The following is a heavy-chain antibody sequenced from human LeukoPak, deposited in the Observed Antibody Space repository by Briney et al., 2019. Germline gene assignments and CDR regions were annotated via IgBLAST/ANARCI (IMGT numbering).Heavy chain of an antibody. CDR1: GGSISSGSYY. CDR3: ARTELLWFGEFFFDY. Sequence: SETLSLTCTVSGGSISSGSYYWSWIRQPPGKGLEWIGYIYYSGSTNYNPSLKSRVTISVDTSKNQFSLKLSSVTAADTAVYYCARTELLWFGEFFFDYWGQGTLVTVSS. V-gene: IGHV4-61*01. CDR2: IYYSGST. J-gene: IGHJ4*02. D-gene: IGHD3-10*01.